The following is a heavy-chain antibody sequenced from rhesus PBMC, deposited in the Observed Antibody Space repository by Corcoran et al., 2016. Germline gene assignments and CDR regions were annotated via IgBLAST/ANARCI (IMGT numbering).Heavy chain of an antibody. D-gene: IGHD6-43*01. J-gene: IGHJ3*01. CDR3: ARRLAAASDAFDF. CDR1: GGSISGGYD. CDR2: IYGSRGRT. Sequence: QVQLQESGPGLVKPSETLSLTCAVSGGSISGGYDWSWIRQPPGKGLEWIGYIYGSRGRTNPNPSLKNRVTISKDPSKTQFSLKLSSVTAADTAVYYCARRLAAASDAFDFWGQGLRVTVSS. V-gene: IGHV4-76*01.